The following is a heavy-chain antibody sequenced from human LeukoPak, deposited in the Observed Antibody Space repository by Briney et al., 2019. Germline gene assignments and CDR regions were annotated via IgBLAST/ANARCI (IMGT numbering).Heavy chain of an antibody. CDR3: ARSGYSSTWYLQNFELDY. Sequence: GGSLRLSCAASGFTFDDYGMSWVRQAPGKGLEWVSGINWNGGSTGYADSVKGRFTISRDNAKNSLYLQMNSLRAEDTAVYFYARSGYSSTWYLQNFELDYWGQGTLVTVSS. CDR1: GFTFDDYG. D-gene: IGHD2-2*01. CDR2: INWNGGST. J-gene: IGHJ4*02. V-gene: IGHV3-20*04.